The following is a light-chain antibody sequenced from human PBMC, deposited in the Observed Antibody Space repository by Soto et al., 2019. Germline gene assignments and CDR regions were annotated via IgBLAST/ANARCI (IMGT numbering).Light chain of an antibody. V-gene: IGLV2-14*01. CDR3: SSYTISSTLDV. CDR2: EVS. Sequence: QSALTQPASVSGSPGQSITISCTGTSSDVCGYNYVSWYQQHPGKAPKLMIYEVSNRPSGVSNRFSGSKSGNTASLTISGLQAEDEADYFCSSYTISSTLDVFGTGPKLTV. J-gene: IGLJ1*01. CDR1: SSDVCGYNY.